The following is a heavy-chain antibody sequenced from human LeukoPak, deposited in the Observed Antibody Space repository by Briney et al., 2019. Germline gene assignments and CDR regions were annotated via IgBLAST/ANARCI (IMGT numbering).Heavy chain of an antibody. J-gene: IGHJ4*02. CDR3: TTDAPTTVDY. Sequence: GGSLRLSCAASGFTFSSYAMHWVRQAPGKGLEWVAVISYDGSNKYYADSVKGRFTISRDNSKNTLYLQMNSLKTEDTAVYYCTTDAPTTVDYWGQGTLVTVSS. CDR1: GFTFSSYA. V-gene: IGHV3-30-3*01. CDR2: ISYDGSNK. D-gene: IGHD4-11*01.